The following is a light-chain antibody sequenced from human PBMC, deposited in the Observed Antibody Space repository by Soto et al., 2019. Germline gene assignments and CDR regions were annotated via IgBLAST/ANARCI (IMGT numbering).Light chain of an antibody. V-gene: IGKV2-24*01. CDR3: MQATRSPWT. J-gene: IGKJ1*01. CDR1: QSLVHDDGNTY. Sequence: IVMTQTPLPSPVTLGQAASISCRSSQSLVHDDGNTYLSWFQQRPGQPPRLLIYKASDRFSGVPDSFSGSGAGTDFTLTISRVEAEDVGVYYCMQATRSPWTFGEGTEVEIK. CDR2: KAS.